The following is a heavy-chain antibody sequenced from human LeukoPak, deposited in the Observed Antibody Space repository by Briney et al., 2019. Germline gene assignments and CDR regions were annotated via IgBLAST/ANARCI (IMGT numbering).Heavy chain of an antibody. CDR2: TIPMFGTA. V-gene: IGHV1-69*13. Sequence: GASVTVSCKASGGTFSTYAISWVRQAPGQGLEWMGGTIPMFGTAHYAQKFQGRVAITADESTSTAYMELSSLRSEDTAVYYCARDKDTSGWRDAFDIWGQGTMVIVSS. CDR1: GGTFSTYA. J-gene: IGHJ3*02. D-gene: IGHD6-19*01. CDR3: ARDKDTSGWRDAFDI.